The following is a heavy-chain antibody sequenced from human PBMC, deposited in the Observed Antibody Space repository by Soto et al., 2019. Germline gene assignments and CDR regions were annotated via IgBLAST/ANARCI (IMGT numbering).Heavy chain of an antibody. J-gene: IGHJ4*02. CDR3: AKDLGKKPDYFDY. Sequence: QVQLVESGGGVVQPGRSLRLSCAASGFTFSSYGMHWVRQAPGKGLESVAVISYDGSNKYYADSVKGRFTISRDNSKNTLYLQMNSLRAEDTAVYYCAKDLGKKPDYFDYWGQGTLVTVSS. D-gene: IGHD1-26*01. CDR2: ISYDGSNK. CDR1: GFTFSSYG. V-gene: IGHV3-30*18.